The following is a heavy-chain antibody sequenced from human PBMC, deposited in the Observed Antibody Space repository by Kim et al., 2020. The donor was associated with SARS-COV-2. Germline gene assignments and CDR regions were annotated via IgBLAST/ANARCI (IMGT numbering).Heavy chain of an antibody. V-gene: IGHV2-70*01. J-gene: IGHJ4*02. Sequence: KDYSTSLKNRLTISKDTTKNQVVLTMTHMDPVDTATYYCARMRGDERHDYWGQGTLVTVSS. D-gene: IGHD1-1*01. CDR2: K. CDR3: ARMRGDERHDY.